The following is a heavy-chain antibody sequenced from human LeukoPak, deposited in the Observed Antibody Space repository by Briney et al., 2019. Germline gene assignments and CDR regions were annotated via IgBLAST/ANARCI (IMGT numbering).Heavy chain of an antibody. CDR1: GLTFSSYW. CDR2: IKQDGSEK. J-gene: IGHJ3*02. CDR3: ARDLAGPSQEAIDI. V-gene: IGHV3-7*01. Sequence: PGGSLRLSCAASGLTFSSYWMSWVRQAPGKGLEWVANIKQDGSEKHYVDSVTGRFTISRDNAKNSLYLQMNSLRADDTAVYYCARDLAGPSQEAIDIWGQGTMVTVSS.